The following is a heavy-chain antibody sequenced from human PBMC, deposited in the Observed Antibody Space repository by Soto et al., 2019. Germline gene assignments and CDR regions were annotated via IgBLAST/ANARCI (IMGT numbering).Heavy chain of an antibody. V-gene: IGHV2-5*02. J-gene: IGHJ6*01. CDR2: FYWDDDK. D-gene: IGHD2-21*02. CDR1: GFSLSTSGMG. CDR3: VHSRCGGDCLQSYSAHYYYGMDV. Sequence: QITLKESGPTLVKPTQTLTLTCTFSGFSLSTSGMGVGWIRQPPGKALEWLALFYWDDDKRYSPSLKSRLTITKDTSKNPVVLTMTNMDPVDTATYYCVHSRCGGDCLQSYSAHYYYGMDVW.